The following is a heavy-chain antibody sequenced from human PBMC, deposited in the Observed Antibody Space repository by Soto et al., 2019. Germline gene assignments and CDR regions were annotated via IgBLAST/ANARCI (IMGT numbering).Heavy chain of an antibody. V-gene: IGHV3-30-3*01. D-gene: IGHD6-19*01. CDR1: GFTFSSYA. Sequence: QVQLVESGGGVVQPGRSLRLSCAASGFTFSSYAMHWVRQAPGKGLEWVAVISYDGSNKYYADSVKGRFTISRDNSKNTLYLQMNSLRAEDTAVYYCARGGAVAGSEYFDYWGQGTLVTVSS. CDR2: ISYDGSNK. CDR3: ARGGAVAGSEYFDY. J-gene: IGHJ4*02.